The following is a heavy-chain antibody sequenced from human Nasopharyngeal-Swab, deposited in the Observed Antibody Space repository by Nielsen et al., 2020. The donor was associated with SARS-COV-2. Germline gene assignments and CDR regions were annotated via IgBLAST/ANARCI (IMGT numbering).Heavy chain of an antibody. D-gene: IGHD6-25*01. CDR3: YTFIAATDYDGFDI. Sequence: GESLKISCAASGFGLSDAWMSWVRQAPGKGLEWVGRINAKSDDGKIDYATPVKGRFRISRDDSKNTLYLQMNNLKTEDTALYYCYTFIAATDYDGFDIWGQGAMVTVSS. CDR1: GFGLSDAW. J-gene: IGHJ3*02. CDR2: INAKSDDGKI. V-gene: IGHV3-15*01.